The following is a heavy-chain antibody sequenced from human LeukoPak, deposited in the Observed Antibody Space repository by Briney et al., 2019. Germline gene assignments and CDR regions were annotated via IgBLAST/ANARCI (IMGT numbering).Heavy chain of an antibody. Sequence: GGSLRLSCAASGFTFSDYYMSWIRQAPGKGLEWVSYISSSGSTIYYADSVKGRFTISRDNAKNSLYLQMNSLRAEDTAVYYCARDAYVVVTATGMDVWGQGTTVTVSS. CDR2: ISSSGSTI. J-gene: IGHJ6*02. V-gene: IGHV3-11*01. CDR3: ARDAYVVVTATGMDV. D-gene: IGHD2-21*02. CDR1: GFTFSDYY.